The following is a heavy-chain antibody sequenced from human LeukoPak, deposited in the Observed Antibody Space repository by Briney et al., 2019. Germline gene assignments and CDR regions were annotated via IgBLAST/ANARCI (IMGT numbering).Heavy chain of an antibody. Sequence: PGGSLRLSCAASGFTFSSHWMHWVRQAPGKGLVWVSRINSDGSSTSYVDSVAGRFTISRDNAKNTLYLQMNSLRAEDTAGYHCARGNYYDSSGPGGYWGQGTLVIVSS. D-gene: IGHD3-22*01. V-gene: IGHV3-74*01. CDR1: GFTFSSHW. J-gene: IGHJ4*02. CDR3: ARGNYYDSSGPGGY. CDR2: INSDGSST.